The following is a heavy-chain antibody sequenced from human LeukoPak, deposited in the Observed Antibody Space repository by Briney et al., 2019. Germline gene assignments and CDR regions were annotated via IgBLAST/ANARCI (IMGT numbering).Heavy chain of an antibody. CDR2: IYYSGST. D-gene: IGHD3-22*01. V-gene: IGHV4-59*01. J-gene: IGHJ3*02. CDR1: GGSISSYY. CDR3: AGSVYYYDSSGSRKDAFDI. Sequence: SETLSLTCTVSGGSISSYYWSWIRQPPGKGLEWIGYIYYSGSTNYNPSLKSRVTISVDTSKNQFSPKLSSVTAADTAVYYCAGSVYYYDSSGSRKDAFDIWGQGTMVTVSS.